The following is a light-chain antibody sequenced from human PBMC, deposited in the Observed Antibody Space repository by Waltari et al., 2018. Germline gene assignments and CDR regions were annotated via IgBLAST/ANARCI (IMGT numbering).Light chain of an antibody. J-gene: IGLJ1*01. CDR3: SSYTSRNTRG. V-gene: IGLV2-14*03. CDR1: SRDVGGYNS. CDR2: DVS. Sequence: QSALTQPASVSGSAGQSITISCTGPSRDVGGYNSVSWYQQHTGKAPKLKIYDVSIRPSVVSNRFSGSKSGKAAPLTISGLQSEDEANYYCSSYTSRNTRGFGTGTKVTVL.